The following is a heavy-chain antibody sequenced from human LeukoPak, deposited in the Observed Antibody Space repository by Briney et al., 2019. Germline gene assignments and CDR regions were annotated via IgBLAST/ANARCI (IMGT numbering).Heavy chain of an antibody. CDR1: GFTFSSYA. Sequence: GRSLRLSCAASGFTFSSYAMHWVRQAPGKGLEWVAVISYDGSNKHYGDSVKGRFTISRDKSKSTLYLQMNSLRAEDTAVYYCAKHQQVSRTYIDYWGQGTLVTVSS. CDR3: AKHQQVSRTYIDY. V-gene: IGHV3-30-3*01. CDR2: ISYDGSNK. D-gene: IGHD2-2*01. J-gene: IGHJ4*02.